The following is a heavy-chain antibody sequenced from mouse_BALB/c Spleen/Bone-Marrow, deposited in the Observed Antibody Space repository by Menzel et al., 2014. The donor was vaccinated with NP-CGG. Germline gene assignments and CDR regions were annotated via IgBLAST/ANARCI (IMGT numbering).Heavy chain of an antibody. CDR2: LFPGDSTT. Sequence: QVQLKESGVELVKPGASVKLSCKASGNTFTSYDINWVRQRPEQGLEWIGWLFPGDSTTKYNEKFKGKATLSTDKSSSTVHMQLSRLTSEDSAVYFCVRSRLRDWYFDVWGAGTTVTISS. J-gene: IGHJ1*01. CDR1: GNTFTSYD. D-gene: IGHD1-2*01. V-gene: IGHV1S56*01. CDR3: VRSRLRDWYFDV.